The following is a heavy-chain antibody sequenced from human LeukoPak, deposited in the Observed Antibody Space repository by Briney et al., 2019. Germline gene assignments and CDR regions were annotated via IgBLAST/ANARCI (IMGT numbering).Heavy chain of an antibody. J-gene: IGHJ4*02. D-gene: IGHD3-16*01. CDR2: INPNSGGT. V-gene: IGHV1-2*02. Sequence: ASVKVSCKASGYTFTGYYMHWVRQAPGQGLEWMGWINPNSGGTNYAQKFQGRVTMTRDTSISTAYMELSRLRSDDTAVYYCARVRGPNGRSPDCWGQGTLVTVSS. CDR3: ARVRGPNGRSPDC. CDR1: GYTFTGYY.